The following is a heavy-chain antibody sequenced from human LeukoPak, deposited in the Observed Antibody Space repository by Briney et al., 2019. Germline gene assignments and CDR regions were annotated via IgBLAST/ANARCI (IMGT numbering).Heavy chain of an antibody. CDR3: ARRRNVYYYYYMDV. V-gene: IGHV4-39*07. CDR2: IYYSGST. Sequence: PSETLSLTCTVSGGSISSSSYYWGWIRQPPGKGLEWIGYIYYSGSTYYNPSLKSRVTISVDTSKNQFSLKLSSVTAADTAVYYCARRRNVYYYYYMDVWGKGTTVTVSS. D-gene: IGHD4-11*01. J-gene: IGHJ6*03. CDR1: GGSISSSSYY.